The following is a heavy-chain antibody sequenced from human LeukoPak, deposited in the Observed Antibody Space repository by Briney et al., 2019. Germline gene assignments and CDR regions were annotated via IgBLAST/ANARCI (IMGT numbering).Heavy chain of an antibody. CDR1: GFAFSTYA. J-gene: IGHJ4*02. V-gene: IGHV3-23*01. Sequence: GGSLRLSCAASGFAFSTYAMSWVRQAPGKGLEWVSTITGSGGSTYYTDSVKGRFTISRDNSKNTLYLQMNSLRADDTAVYYWGEGTIVVGNTPYYDYWGQGTLATVSS. CDR3: GEGTIVVGNTPYYDY. CDR2: ITGSGGST. D-gene: IGHD2-2*01.